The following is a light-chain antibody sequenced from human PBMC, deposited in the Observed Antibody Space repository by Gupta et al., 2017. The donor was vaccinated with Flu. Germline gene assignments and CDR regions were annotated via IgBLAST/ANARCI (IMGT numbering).Light chain of an antibody. CDR1: SSNIGSNT. V-gene: IGLV1-44*01. J-gene: IGLJ1*01. CDR2: RND. CDR3: AAWDDSLNGYV. Sequence: QSVLTQPPSASGTPGQRVTISCSGSSSNIGSNTVSWYQQVPGSAPKLLIYRNDQRPSGVPDRFSGSKSGTSASLAISGLQSEDEADYYCAAWDDSLNGYVFGTGTKVTVL.